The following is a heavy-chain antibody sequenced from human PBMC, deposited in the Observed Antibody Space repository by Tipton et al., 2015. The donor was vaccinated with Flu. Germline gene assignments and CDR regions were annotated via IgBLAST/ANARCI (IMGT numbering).Heavy chain of an antibody. CDR2: IHYRGSP. Sequence: TLSLTCTVSGDSMRSDYFWAWIRQAPGKGLEWIGNIHYRGSPHYNPSLKSRVPITVDTSKNQFSLRLTSMTAADTALYCCARRDYSSYVSDPKNWFDPWGQGTLVTVSS. CDR1: GDSMRSDYF. V-gene: IGHV4-38-2*02. CDR3: ARRDYSSYVSDPKNWFDP. J-gene: IGHJ5*02. D-gene: IGHD4-11*01.